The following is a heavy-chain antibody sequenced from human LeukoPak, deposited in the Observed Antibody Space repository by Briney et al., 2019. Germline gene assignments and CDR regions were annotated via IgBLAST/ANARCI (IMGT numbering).Heavy chain of an antibody. D-gene: IGHD5-18*01. J-gene: IGHJ2*01. V-gene: IGHV1-2*02. CDR3: ALYVDTAMVTTTHLRPTHWYFDL. CDR1: GYTFTGYY. Sequence: GASVKVSCKASGYTFTGYYMHWVRQAPGQGLEWMGWINPNSGGTNYAQKFQGRATMTRDTSISTAYMELSRLRSDDTAVYYCALYVDTAMVTTTHLRPTHWYFDLWGRGTLVTVSS. CDR2: INPNSGGT.